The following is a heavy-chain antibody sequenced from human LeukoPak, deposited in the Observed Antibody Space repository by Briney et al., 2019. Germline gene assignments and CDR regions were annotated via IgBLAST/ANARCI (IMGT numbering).Heavy chain of an antibody. Sequence: ASVKVSCTASGYTFTGYYMHWVRQAPGQGLEWMGRINTNSGGTNYAQKLQGRVTMTTDTSTSTAYMELRSLRSDDTAVYYCARDSALFYGGNYFDYWGQGTLVTVSS. CDR3: ARDSALFYGGNYFDY. CDR2: INTNSGGT. V-gene: IGHV1-2*06. D-gene: IGHD4-23*01. CDR1: GYTFTGYY. J-gene: IGHJ4*02.